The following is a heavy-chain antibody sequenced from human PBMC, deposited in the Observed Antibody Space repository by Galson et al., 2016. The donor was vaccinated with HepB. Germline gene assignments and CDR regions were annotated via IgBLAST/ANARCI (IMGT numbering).Heavy chain of an antibody. CDR2: ITSSGSLI. V-gene: IGHV3-48*02. CDR3: VRIGGEFDNSNKACDI. D-gene: IGHD4-11*01. Sequence: SLRLSCAVFGFNLNSYSMNWVRQAPGKGLDWISYITSSGSLIFYPDSVKGRFTISRDNARNSLYLQMNILRDEDTAVYYCVRIGGEFDNSNKACDIWGQGTMVTVSS. J-gene: IGHJ3*02. CDR1: GFNLNSYS.